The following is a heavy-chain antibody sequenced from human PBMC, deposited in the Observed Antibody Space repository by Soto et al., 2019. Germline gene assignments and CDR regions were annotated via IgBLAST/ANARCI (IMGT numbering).Heavy chain of an antibody. CDR3: ARDKITGLFDY. V-gene: IGHV4-34*01. Sequence: QVQLQQWGAGLLKPSETLSLTCAVYGGSFSGYYRTSISQPPGTGLEWIGEINHSGSTNYNPSLKSRVTISVDTSKNQFSLKLTSVTAADTGVYYCARDKITGLFDYWGQGTLVTVSS. CDR1: GGSFSGYY. D-gene: IGHD2-8*02. CDR2: INHSGST. J-gene: IGHJ4*02.